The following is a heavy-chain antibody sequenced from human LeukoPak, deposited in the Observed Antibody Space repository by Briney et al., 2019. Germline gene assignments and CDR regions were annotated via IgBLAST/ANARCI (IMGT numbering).Heavy chain of an antibody. J-gene: IGHJ4*02. CDR3: ARVREWLLPTYFDY. D-gene: IGHD3-3*01. CDR2: IYYSGST. Sequence: PSETLSLTCTVSGGSISSSSYYWGWIRQPPGKGLEWIGSIYYSGSTYFNPSLKSRVTISVDTSKNQFSLKLRSVTAADTAVYYCARVREWLLPTYFDYWGQGTLVTVSS. V-gene: IGHV4-39*07. CDR1: GGSISSSSYY.